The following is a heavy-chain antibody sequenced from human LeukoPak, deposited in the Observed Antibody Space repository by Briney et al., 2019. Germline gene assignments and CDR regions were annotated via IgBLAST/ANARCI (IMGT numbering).Heavy chain of an antibody. CDR2: ISAYNSAYNGNT. V-gene: IGHV1-18*01. CDR3: VREYGSGSYTGIDY. J-gene: IGHJ4*02. CDR1: GYTFINYG. Sequence: ASVKVSCKASGYTFINYGITWVRQAPGQRLEWMGWISAYNSAYNGNTHYAQKLQGRVTMTTDTSTNTGYVELRSLRSDDTAVYYCVREYGSGSYTGIDYWGQGTLVTVSS. D-gene: IGHD3-10*01.